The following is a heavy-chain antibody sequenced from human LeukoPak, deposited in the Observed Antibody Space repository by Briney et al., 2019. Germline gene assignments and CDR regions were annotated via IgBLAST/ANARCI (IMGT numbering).Heavy chain of an antibody. V-gene: IGHV3-23*01. D-gene: IGHD3-22*01. CDR3: AKNAWYYYDSSGFDY. CDR2: ISGSGGST. CDR1: GFTFSSYA. J-gene: IGHJ4*02. Sequence: GGSLRLSCAASGFTFSSYAMSWVRQAPGKGLEWVSAISGSGGSTYYADSVKGRFTISRDNSKNALYLHMNRLRAEDTAVYYCAKNAWYYYDSSGFDYWGQGTLVTVSS.